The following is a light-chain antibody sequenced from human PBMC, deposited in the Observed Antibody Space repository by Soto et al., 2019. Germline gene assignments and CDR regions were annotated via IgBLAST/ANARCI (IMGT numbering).Light chain of an antibody. CDR2: KAS. CDR3: QQYNSYPWT. CDR1: QSISNW. V-gene: IGKV1-5*03. Sequence: DLQMTQSPSTLSASVGDRVTITCRASQSISNWLAWYQQKPGKAPKLLIYKASSLESGVPSRFSGSGSGTEFTLTISSLQPDDFATYYCQQYNSYPWTFGQGTMVEIK. J-gene: IGKJ1*01.